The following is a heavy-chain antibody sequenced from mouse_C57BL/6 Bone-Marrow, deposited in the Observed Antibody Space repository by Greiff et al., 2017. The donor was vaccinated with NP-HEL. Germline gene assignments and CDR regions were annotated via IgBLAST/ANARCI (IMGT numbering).Heavy chain of an antibody. CDR1: GYTFTSYW. CDR3: ARMSKTAQANYAMDY. CDR2: IHPNSGST. Sequence: QVQLKQPGAELVKPGASVKLSCKASGYTFTSYWMHWVKQRPGQGLEWIGMIHPNSGSTNYNEKFKSKATLTVDKSSSTAYMQLSSLTSEDSAVYYCARMSKTAQANYAMDYWGQGTSVTVSS. D-gene: IGHD3-2*02. J-gene: IGHJ4*01. V-gene: IGHV1-64*01.